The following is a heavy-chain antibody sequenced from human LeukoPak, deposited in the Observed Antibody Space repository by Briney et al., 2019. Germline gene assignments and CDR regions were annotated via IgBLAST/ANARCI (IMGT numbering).Heavy chain of an antibody. V-gene: IGHV3-48*03. J-gene: IGHJ4*02. D-gene: IGHD6-19*01. CDR2: ISSSGSTI. CDR1: GFTFSSYE. Sequence: GGSLRLSCAASGFTFSSYEMNWVRQAPGKGLEWVSYISSSGSTIYYADSVKGRFTISRDNAKNSLYLQMNSLRAEDTAVYYCARDPRGVSSGWCGGFDYWGQGTLVTVSS. CDR3: ARDPRGVSSGWCGGFDY.